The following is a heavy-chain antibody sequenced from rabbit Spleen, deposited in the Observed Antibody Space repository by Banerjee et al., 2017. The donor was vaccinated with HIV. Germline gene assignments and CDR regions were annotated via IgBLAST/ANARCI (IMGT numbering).Heavy chain of an antibody. J-gene: IGHJ4*02. V-gene: IGHV1S45*01. Sequence: QEQLVESGGGLVKPEGSLKLSCKASGFDFSNKAVMCWVRQAPGKGLEWIACINGVTGKAVYASWAKGRFTFSKTSSTTVTLQVTSLTAADTATYFCARSGTGNTFGSWYLAFWGPGTLVTVS. D-gene: IGHD7-1*01. CDR2: INGVTGKA. CDR1: GFDFSNKAV. CDR3: ARSGTGNTFGSWYLAF.